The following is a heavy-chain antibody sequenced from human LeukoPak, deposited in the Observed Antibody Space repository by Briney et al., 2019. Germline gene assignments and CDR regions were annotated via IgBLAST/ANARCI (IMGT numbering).Heavy chain of an antibody. V-gene: IGHV4-34*01. J-gene: IGHJ4*02. CDR3: ARVEDSGYDWGYFDY. D-gene: IGHD5-12*01. CDR1: GGSFSGYY. Sequence: SETLSLTCGVYGGSFSGYYWSWIRQPPGKGLEWIGEINHSGSTNYNPSLKSRVTISVDTSKNQFSLKLSSVTAADTAVYYCARVEDSGYDWGYFDYWGQGTLVTVSS. CDR2: INHSGST.